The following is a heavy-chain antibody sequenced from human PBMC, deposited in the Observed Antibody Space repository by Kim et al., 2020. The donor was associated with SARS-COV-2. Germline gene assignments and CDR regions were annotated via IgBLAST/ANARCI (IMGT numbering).Heavy chain of an antibody. D-gene: IGHD7-27*01. Sequence: GGSLRLSCAASGFSFRTHGMHWVRQAPGKGLEWVAIIPYDSSKKFYGESVKGRFSISRDNSKNTLFLQMNNLRPEDTAVYYCAKELGPYYFDSWGQGTL. V-gene: IGHV3-30*02. CDR1: GFSFRTHG. CDR3: AKELGPYYFDS. J-gene: IGHJ4*02. CDR2: IPYDSSKK.